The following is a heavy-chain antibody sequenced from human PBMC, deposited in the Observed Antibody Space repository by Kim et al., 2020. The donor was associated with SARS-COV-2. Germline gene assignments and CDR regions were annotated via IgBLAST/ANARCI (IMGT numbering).Heavy chain of an antibody. CDR3: ARVVVVTAIPGSSARWFDP. CDR1: GGSISSGGYY. Sequence: SETLSLTCTVSGGSISSGGYYWSWIRQHPGKGLEWIGYIYYSGSTDYNPSLKSRVTISVDTSKNQFSLKLSSVTAADTAVYYCARVVVVTAIPGSSARWFDPWGQGTLVTVSS. D-gene: IGHD2-21*02. V-gene: IGHV4-31*03. J-gene: IGHJ5*02. CDR2: IYYSGST.